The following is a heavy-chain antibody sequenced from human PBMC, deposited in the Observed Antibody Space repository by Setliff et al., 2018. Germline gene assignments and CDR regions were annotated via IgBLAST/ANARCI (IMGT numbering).Heavy chain of an antibody. J-gene: IGHJ4*02. Sequence: SETLSLTCTVSGYSISSGYYWGWIRQPPGKGLEWIGSIYHSGSTYYNPSLESRVTISIDKPNKQFSLELRSLTAADTALYYCARGGGYGSGGSFHNAPFDYWGQGMLVTVSS. CDR1: GYSISSGYY. CDR2: IYHSGST. CDR3: ARGGGYGSGGSFHNAPFDY. V-gene: IGHV4-38-2*02. D-gene: IGHD3-10*01.